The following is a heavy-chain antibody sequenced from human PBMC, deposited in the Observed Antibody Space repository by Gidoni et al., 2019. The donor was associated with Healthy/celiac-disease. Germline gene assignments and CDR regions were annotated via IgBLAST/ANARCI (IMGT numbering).Heavy chain of an antibody. J-gene: IGHJ4*02. CDR2: IIPILGIA. Sequence: QVQLVQSGAEVKKPGSSVKVSCKASGGTFSSYAIRWVRQAPGQGLEWMGRIIPILGIANYAQKFQGRVTITADKSTSTAYMELSSLRSEDTAVYYCARPWDSSGYYDYWGQGTLVTVSS. V-gene: IGHV1-69*04. CDR3: ARPWDSSGYYDY. D-gene: IGHD3-22*01. CDR1: GGTFSSYA.